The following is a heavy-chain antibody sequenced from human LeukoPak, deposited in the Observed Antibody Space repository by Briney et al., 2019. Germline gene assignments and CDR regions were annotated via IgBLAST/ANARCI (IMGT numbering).Heavy chain of an antibody. J-gene: IGHJ4*02. CDR1: GYSFTSYW. V-gene: IGHV5-51*01. CDR2: IYPGNSDT. CDR3: ARRLTATSDFDY. D-gene: IGHD4-17*01. Sequence: GESLKISCKGSGYSFTSYWIGWVRQMPGKGLEWMGIIYPGNSDTRYNPSFQGQVTISADKPISTAYLQWSSLKASDTAIYYCARRLTATSDFDYWGQGTLVTVSS.